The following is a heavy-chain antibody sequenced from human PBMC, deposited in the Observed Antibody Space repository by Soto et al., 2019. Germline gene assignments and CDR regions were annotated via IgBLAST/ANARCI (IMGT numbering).Heavy chain of an antibody. CDR2: IKPDGSEK. V-gene: IGHV3-7*01. J-gene: IGHJ6*02. CDR3: ARGHYGMDV. Sequence: EVQLVESGGQLVQPGGSLRLSCAASGFIFSNYWMSWVRQAPGKGLEWVAHIKPDGSEKYYVDSVKGRFTISRDNAKNSLSLQMNSLRAEDTAVYYCARGHYGMDVWGQGTTVTVSS. CDR1: GFIFSNYW.